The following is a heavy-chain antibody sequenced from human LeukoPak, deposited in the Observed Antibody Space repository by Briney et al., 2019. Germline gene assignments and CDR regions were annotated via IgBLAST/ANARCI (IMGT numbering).Heavy chain of an antibody. CDR1: GGSISSYY. CDR2: IYTSGST. J-gene: IGHJ6*02. CDR3: ARHVDYGSGNYYKRTYYYYGMDV. Sequence: SETLSLTCTVSGGSISSYYWSWIRQPAGKGLEWIGRIYTSGSTNYNPSLKSRVTMSVDTSKNQFSLKLSSVTAADTAVYYCARHVDYGSGNYYKRTYYYYGMDVWGQGTTVTVSS. V-gene: IGHV4-4*07. D-gene: IGHD3-10*01.